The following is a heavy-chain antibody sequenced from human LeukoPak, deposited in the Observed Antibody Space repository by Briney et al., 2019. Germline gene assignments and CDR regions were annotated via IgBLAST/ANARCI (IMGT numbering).Heavy chain of an antibody. J-gene: IGHJ4*02. CDR3: AKDERAGSSGWYYFDY. Sequence: GGSLRLSCAASGFTFSSYGMHWVRQAPGKGLEWVAFIRYDGSNKYYADSVKGRFTISRDNSKNTLYLQMNSLRAEDTAVYYCAKDERAGSSGWYYFDYWGQGTLVTVSS. CDR1: GFTFSSYG. CDR2: IRYDGSNK. V-gene: IGHV3-30*02. D-gene: IGHD6-19*01.